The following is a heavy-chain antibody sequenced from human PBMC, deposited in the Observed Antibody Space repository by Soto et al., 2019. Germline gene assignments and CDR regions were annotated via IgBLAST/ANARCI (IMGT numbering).Heavy chain of an antibody. V-gene: IGHV4-34*01. Sequence: QVQLQQWGAGLLKPSETLSLTCAVYGGSFSGYYWSWIRQPPGKGLEWIGEINHSGSTNYNPSLKSRVTISVDTSKNQFSLKLSSVTAADTAVYYCARGYYYGDLDYWGQGTLVTVSS. CDR2: INHSGST. D-gene: IGHD3-10*01. CDR1: GGSFSGYY. J-gene: IGHJ4*02. CDR3: ARGYYYGDLDY.